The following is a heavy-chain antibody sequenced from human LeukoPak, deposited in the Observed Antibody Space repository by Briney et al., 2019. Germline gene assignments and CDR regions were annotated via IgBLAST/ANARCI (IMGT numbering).Heavy chain of an antibody. CDR1: GYNFTNYW. J-gene: IGHJ4*02. Sequence: GESLRISCKGSGYNFTNYWIAWVRQMPGKGLEWMGIIYPGDSDTRYSPSFQGQVTISADKSISTAYLQWSSLKASDTAMYYCARGTTRSYYFDYWGQGTLVTVSS. D-gene: IGHD1-1*01. V-gene: IGHV5-51*01. CDR3: ARGTTRSYYFDY. CDR2: IYPGDSDT.